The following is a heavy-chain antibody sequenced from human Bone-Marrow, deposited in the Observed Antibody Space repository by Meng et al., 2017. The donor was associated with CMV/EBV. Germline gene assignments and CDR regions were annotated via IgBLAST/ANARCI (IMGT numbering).Heavy chain of an antibody. CDR3: ARVTGEWGY. Sequence: GGSLRLSCAASGFTFSSYAMSWVRQAPGKGLEWVSYISSSSSTIYYADSVKGRFTISRDNAKNSLYLQMNSLRAEDTAVYYCARVTGEWGYWGQGTLVTVSS. V-gene: IGHV3-48*04. D-gene: IGHD7-27*01. CDR1: GFTFSSYA. J-gene: IGHJ4*02. CDR2: ISSSSSTI.